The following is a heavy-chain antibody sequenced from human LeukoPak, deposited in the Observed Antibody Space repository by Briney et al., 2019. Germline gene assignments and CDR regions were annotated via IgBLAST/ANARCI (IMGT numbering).Heavy chain of an antibody. CDR3: ARHGYSSSWPMGEIDY. V-gene: IGHV4-59*08. CDR1: GGSISSYY. CDR2: IYYSGST. D-gene: IGHD6-13*01. J-gene: IGHJ4*02. Sequence: SETLSLTCTVSGGSISSYYWSWIRQPPGKGLEWIGYIYYSGSTNYNPSLKSRVTISVDTSKNQFSLKLSSVTAADTAVYYCARHGYSSSWPMGEIDYWGQGTLVTVCS.